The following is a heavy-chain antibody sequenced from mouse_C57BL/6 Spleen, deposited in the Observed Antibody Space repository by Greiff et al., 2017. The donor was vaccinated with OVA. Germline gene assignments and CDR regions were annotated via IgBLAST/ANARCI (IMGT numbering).Heavy chain of an antibody. CDR1: GYTFTSYW. V-gene: IGHV1-72*01. D-gene: IGHD1-1*01. Sequence: VQLQQSGAELVKPGASVKLSCKASGYTFTSYWMHWVKQRPGRGLEWIGRIDPNSGGTKYNEKFKSKATLTVDKPSSTAYMQLSSLTSEDSAVYYCAREHGSSYVDAMDYWGQGTSVTVSS. J-gene: IGHJ4*01. CDR3: AREHGSSYVDAMDY. CDR2: IDPNSGGT.